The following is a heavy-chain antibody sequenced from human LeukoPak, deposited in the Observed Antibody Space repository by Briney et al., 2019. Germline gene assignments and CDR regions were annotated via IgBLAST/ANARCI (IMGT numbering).Heavy chain of an antibody. D-gene: IGHD3-22*01. J-gene: IGHJ3*02. CDR3: ARGRHSYESSDYYYEGDAFDI. CDR1: GDTFTSYY. V-gene: IGHV1-46*01. Sequence: ASVKVSCKASGDTFTSYYMHWVRQAPGQGLEWMGIINPSGVSTSSAQTFQGRVTMTRDMSTSTVYMALSSLRTEDMAVYYCARGRHSYESSDYYYEGDAFDIWGQGTMVTVSS. CDR2: INPSGVST.